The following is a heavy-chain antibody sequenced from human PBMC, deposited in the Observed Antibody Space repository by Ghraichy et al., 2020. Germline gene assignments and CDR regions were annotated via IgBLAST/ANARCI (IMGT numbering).Heavy chain of an antibody. Sequence: AAVKVSCKASGYTFTSYDINWVRQATGQGLEWMGWMNPNSGNTGYAQKFQGRVTMTRNTSISTAYMELSSLRSEDTAVYYCARGFRGSYGTDAFDIWCQGTMVTVSS. J-gene: IGHJ3*02. CDR2: MNPNSGNT. CDR1: GYTFTSYD. CDR3: ARGFRGSYGTDAFDI. D-gene: IGHD1-26*01. V-gene: IGHV1-8*01.